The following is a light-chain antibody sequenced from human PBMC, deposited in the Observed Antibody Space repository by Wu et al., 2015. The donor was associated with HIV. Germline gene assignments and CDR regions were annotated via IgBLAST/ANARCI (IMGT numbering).Light chain of an antibody. CDR3: QQYRTSPRT. J-gene: IGKJ1*01. CDR2: GAS. Sequence: EIVLTQSPGTLSLSPGERATLSCRASQSVGSTYLAWYQQKPGQAPRLLIYGASIRATGIPDRFGGSGSGTDFTLTISRLEPEDFAVYYCQQYRTSPRTFGQGTKLGIK. V-gene: IGKV3-20*01. CDR1: QSVGSTY.